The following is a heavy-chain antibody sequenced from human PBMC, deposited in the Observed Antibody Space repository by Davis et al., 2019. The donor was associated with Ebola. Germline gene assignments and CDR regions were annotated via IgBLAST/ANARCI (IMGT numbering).Heavy chain of an antibody. CDR3: ARDSYCGGGSCPGAFDI. CDR1: GYTFTGYY. Sequence: AASVKVSCKASGYTFTGYYMHWVRQAPGQGLEWMGWINPNSGGTNYAQKFQGWVTMTRDTSISTAYMELSRLRSDDTAVYYCARDSYCGGGSCPGAFDIWGQGTMVTVSS. CDR2: INPNSGGT. J-gene: IGHJ3*02. D-gene: IGHD2-15*01. V-gene: IGHV1-2*04.